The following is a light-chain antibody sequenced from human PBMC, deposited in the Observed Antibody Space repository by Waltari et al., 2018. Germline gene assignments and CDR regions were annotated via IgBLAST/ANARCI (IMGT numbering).Light chain of an antibody. J-gene: IGLJ3*02. Sequence: SSELTHDPAVPVALGQTVRITCQGGSLSSYYATWYQQKPGQAPVLVIYGKNNRPSGTPDRFSGSSSGNTASLTITGAQAEDEADYYCNSRDSSGNHWVFGGGTKLTVL. CDR3: NSRDSSGNHWV. V-gene: IGLV3-19*01. CDR2: GKN. CDR1: SLSSYY.